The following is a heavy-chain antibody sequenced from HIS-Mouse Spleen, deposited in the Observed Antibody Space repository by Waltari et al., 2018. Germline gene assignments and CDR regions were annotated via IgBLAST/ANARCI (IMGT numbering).Heavy chain of an antibody. CDR2: IYWDDDK. J-gene: IGHJ4*02. CDR1: GFSLSTSGVG. CDR3: AHLTTKSTVVTPGHYFDY. Sequence: QITLKESGPTLVKPTQTLTLTCPFSGFSLSTSGVGVGWIRQPPGKALEWLALIYWDDDKRYSPSLKSRLTITKDTSKNQVVLTVTNMDPVDTASYYCAHLTTKSTVVTPGHYFDYWGQGTLVTVSS. D-gene: IGHD4-17*01. V-gene: IGHV2-5*02.